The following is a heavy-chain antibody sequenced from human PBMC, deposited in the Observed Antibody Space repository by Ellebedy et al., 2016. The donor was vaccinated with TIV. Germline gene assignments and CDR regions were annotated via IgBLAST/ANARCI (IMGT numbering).Heavy chain of an antibody. CDR3: ARKVLGGYYVFDY. V-gene: IGHV3-7*01. CDR2: IKQDGSEK. D-gene: IGHD3-22*01. Sequence: PGGSLRLSCAAAGFTFSRHWMSWVRQTPGKGLEWVAIIKQDGSEKYYVDSVKGRFTISRDNAKNSLYLQMNSLRGEDTALYYCARKVLGGYYVFDYWGHGTLVTVSS. J-gene: IGHJ4*01. CDR1: GFTFSRHW.